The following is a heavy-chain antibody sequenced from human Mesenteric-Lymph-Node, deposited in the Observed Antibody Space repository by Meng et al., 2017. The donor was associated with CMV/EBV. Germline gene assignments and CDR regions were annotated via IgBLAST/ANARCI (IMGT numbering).Heavy chain of an antibody. CDR3: ARDTEPLAVAGTRPGGGMDV. CDR1: GYTFTSYD. V-gene: IGHV1-8*03. Sequence: ASVKVSCKASGYTFTSYDINWVRQATGQGLEWMGWMNPNSGNTGYAQKFQGRVTITRNTSISTAYMELSSLRSEDTAVYYCARDTEPLAVAGTRPGGGMDVWGQGTTVTVSS. CDR2: MNPNSGNT. J-gene: IGHJ6*02. D-gene: IGHD6-19*01.